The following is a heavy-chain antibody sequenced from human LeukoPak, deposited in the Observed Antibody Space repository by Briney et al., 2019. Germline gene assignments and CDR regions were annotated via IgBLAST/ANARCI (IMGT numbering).Heavy chain of an antibody. CDR3: ARRPYSSSWYYYMDV. Sequence: PSETLSLTCTVSGGSISSSSYYWGWIRQPPGKGLKWIGSIYYSGSTYYNPSLKSRVTISVDTSKNQFSLKLSSVTAADTAVYYCARRPYSSSWYYYMDVWGKGTTVTVSS. V-gene: IGHV4-39*01. CDR1: GGSISSSSYY. CDR2: IYYSGST. J-gene: IGHJ6*03. D-gene: IGHD6-13*01.